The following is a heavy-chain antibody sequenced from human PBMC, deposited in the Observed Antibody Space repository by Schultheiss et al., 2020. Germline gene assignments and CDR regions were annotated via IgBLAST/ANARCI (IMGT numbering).Heavy chain of an antibody. V-gene: IGHV3-21*01. CDR3: ATEDYEHNDLTN. Sequence: GGSLRLSCAASGFTFSGSAMHWVRQAPGKGLVWVSSITSSSSHKFYADSVKGRFTISRDNAKSSLYLQMNSLRAEDMAVYYCATEDYEHNDLTNWGQGTLVTVSS. D-gene: IGHD3-22*01. CDR1: GFTFSGSA. J-gene: IGHJ4*02. CDR2: ITSSSSHK.